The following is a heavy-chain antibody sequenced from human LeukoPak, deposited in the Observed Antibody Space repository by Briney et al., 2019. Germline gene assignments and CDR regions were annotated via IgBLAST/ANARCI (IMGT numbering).Heavy chain of an antibody. D-gene: IGHD5-24*01. CDR1: GGSISSYY. CDR3: ARAWPRAFDI. Sequence: SETLSLTCTVSGGSISSYYWSWIRQPQGKGREGIGYIYYSGSTNYNPSLKSRVTISVDTSKNHFSLKLSSVTAADTAVYYCARAWPRAFDIWGQGTMVTVSS. CDR2: IYYSGST. V-gene: IGHV4-59*01. J-gene: IGHJ3*02.